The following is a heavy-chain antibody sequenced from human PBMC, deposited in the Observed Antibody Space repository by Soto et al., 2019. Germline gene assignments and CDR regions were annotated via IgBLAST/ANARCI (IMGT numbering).Heavy chain of an antibody. CDR1: GFTFSSYG. CDR3: ARSPDTAMVTVGYYYYGMDV. D-gene: IGHD5-18*01. V-gene: IGHV3-33*01. J-gene: IGHJ6*02. Sequence: QVQLVESGGGVVQPGRSLRLSCAASGFTFSSYGMHWVRQAPGKGLEWVAVIWYDGSNKYYADSVKGRFTISRDNSKNTLYLQMNSLRAEDTAVYYCARSPDTAMVTVGYYYYGMDVWGQGTTVTVSS. CDR2: IWYDGSNK.